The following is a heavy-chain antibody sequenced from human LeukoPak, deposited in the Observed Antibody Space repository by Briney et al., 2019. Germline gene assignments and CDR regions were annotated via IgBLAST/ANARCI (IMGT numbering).Heavy chain of an antibody. CDR2: IIPILGIA. J-gene: IGHJ4*02. CDR3: ARDLGYGYTLDY. Sequence: SVKVSCKASGGTFGSYAISWVRQAPGQGLEWMGRIIPILGIANYAQKFQGRVTITADKSTSTAYMELSSLRSEDTAVYYCARDLGYGYTLDYWGQGTLVTVSS. V-gene: IGHV1-69*04. CDR1: GGTFGSYA. D-gene: IGHD5-18*01.